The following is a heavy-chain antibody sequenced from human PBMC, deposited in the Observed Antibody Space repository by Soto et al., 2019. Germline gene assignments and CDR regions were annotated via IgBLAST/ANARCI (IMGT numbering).Heavy chain of an antibody. CDR3: AKSGLGDSGYGMDV. Sequence: EVQLLESGGGLVQPGGSLRLSCAASGFTFSSYVMSWVRQAPGKGLEWVSAISGSGGSTYYADSVKGRFTISRDNSKNTLYLQMNSLRAEDTAVYYCAKSGLGDSGYGMDVWGQGTTVTVSS. D-gene: IGHD3-10*01. CDR1: GFTFSSYV. V-gene: IGHV3-23*01. J-gene: IGHJ6*02. CDR2: ISGSGGST.